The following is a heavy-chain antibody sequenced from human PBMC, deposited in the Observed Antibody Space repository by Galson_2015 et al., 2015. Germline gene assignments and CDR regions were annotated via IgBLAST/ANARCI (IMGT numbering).Heavy chain of an antibody. D-gene: IGHD3-10*01. CDR2: IGTAGDT. CDR3: ARDSSGSGYYGMDV. Sequence: GKGLEWVSGIGTAGDTHYAGSVKGRFTISRENAKNSLHLQMNSLRAGDTAIYYCARDSSGSGYYGMDVWGQGTTVTVSA. V-gene: IGHV3-13*01. J-gene: IGHJ6*01.